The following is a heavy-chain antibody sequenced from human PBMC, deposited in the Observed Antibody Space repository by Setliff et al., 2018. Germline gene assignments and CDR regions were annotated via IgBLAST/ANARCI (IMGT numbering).Heavy chain of an antibody. J-gene: IGHJ4*02. CDR3: ATAVWEFLY. CDR1: GYAFFGYF. D-gene: IGHD1-26*01. Sequence: GASVKVSCKASGYAFFGYFMNWVRQAPGQGPEWMGWINPDNGGTHYAEKFQGRVTMTRDTSISTAYMELSSLRSDDPAIYYCATAVWEFLYWGQGALVTVSS. V-gene: IGHV1-2*02. CDR2: INPDNGGT.